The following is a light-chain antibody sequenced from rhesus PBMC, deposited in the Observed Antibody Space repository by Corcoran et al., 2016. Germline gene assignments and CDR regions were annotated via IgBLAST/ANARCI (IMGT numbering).Light chain of an antibody. CDR1: QGISDY. J-gene: IGKJ2*01. CDR2: AAS. V-gene: IGKV1-36*02. CDR3: LQGYSTPYS. Sequence: DIQMTQSPSSLSASVGDRVTITCRASQGISDYFSWFQQQQGKAPKRLICAASRLESGVPSRFSGSGSGTDFTHTISSLQPEDFAACYCLQGYSTPYSFGQGTKVGIK.